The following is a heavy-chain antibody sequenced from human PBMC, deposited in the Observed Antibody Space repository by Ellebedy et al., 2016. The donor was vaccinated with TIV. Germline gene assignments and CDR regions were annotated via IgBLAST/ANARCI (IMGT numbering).Heavy chain of an antibody. V-gene: IGHV1-18*01. CDR2: ISAYNGNT. Sequence: AASVKVSCKASGYTFTSYGISWVRQAPGQGLEWMGWISAYNGNTNYAQKLQGRVTMTTDTSTSTAYMELRSLRSDDTAVYFCARGGPRRGLLWRDFDNWGQGTLVTVSS. CDR1: GYTFTSYG. J-gene: IGHJ4*02. D-gene: IGHD1-14*01. CDR3: ARGGPRRGLLWRDFDN.